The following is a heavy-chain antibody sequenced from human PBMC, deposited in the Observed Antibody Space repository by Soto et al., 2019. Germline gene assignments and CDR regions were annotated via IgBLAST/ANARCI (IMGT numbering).Heavy chain of an antibody. V-gene: IGHV3-74*01. CDR3: ARVRCSGGSCRDAYDI. J-gene: IGHJ3*02. CDR2: INSDGSST. Sequence: PAGSLRLSCAASGFTFSTYWMHWVRQAPGKGLVWVSRINSDGSSTSYADSVKGRFTISRDNAKNTLYLQMNSLRAEDTAMYYGARVRCSGGSCRDAYDIWGQGTMVTVSS. CDR1: GFTFSTYW. D-gene: IGHD2-15*01.